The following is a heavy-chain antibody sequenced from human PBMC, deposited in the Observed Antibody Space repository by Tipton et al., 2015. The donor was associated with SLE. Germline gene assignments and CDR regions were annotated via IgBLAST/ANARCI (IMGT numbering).Heavy chain of an antibody. Sequence: GSLRLSCAAPGFTFSSYSMTWVRQAPGKALEWVSIISGGSDTTNYADSVKGRFTISRDNSKNTLYLQMSSLSAEDTAIYYCAGRRLIIFGHGMDVWGQGTTVTVSS. CDR3: AGRRLIIFGHGMDV. CDR2: ISGGSDTT. V-gene: IGHV3-23*01. CDR1: GFTFSSYS. J-gene: IGHJ6*02. D-gene: IGHD3-16*01.